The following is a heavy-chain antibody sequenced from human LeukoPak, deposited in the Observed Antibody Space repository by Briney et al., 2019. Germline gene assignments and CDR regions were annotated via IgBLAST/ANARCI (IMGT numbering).Heavy chain of an antibody. D-gene: IGHD3-3*01. CDR2: VYLRGTT. J-gene: IGHJ5*01. Sequence: TSETLSLTCTVSGGSVSSDGYHWNWIRQPAGKPLEWIGRVYLRGTTNYTPSLKSRVSISVDTSKNQFSLNLNSVTAADTAVYYCARGVIIINWFDSWGQGTRVTVSS. V-gene: IGHV4-61*02. CDR1: GGSVSSDGYH. CDR3: ARGVIIINWFDS.